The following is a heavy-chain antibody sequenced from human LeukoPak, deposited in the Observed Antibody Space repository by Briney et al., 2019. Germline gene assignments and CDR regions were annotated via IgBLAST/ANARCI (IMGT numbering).Heavy chain of an antibody. CDR1: GFTFSSYA. V-gene: IGHV4-59*08. CDR3: ARHGQYSSGWNDGFDI. D-gene: IGHD6-19*01. CDR2: ISYTGST. J-gene: IGHJ3*02. Sequence: GSLRLSCAASGFTFSSYAMSWIRQPPGKRLEWIGYISYTGSTNYNPSLKSRVTISVDTSKNQLSLKLSSVTAADTAVYYCARHGQYSSGWNDGFDIWGQGTMVTVSS.